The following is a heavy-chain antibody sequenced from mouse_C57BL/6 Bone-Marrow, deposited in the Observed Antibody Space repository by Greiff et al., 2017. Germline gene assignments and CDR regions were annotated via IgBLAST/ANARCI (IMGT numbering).Heavy chain of an antibody. CDR1: GYTFTSYW. J-gene: IGHJ2*01. Sequence: QVHVKQSGAELAKPGASVKLSCKASGYTFTSYWMHWVKQRPGQGLEWIGYINPSSGYTKYNQKFKDKATLTADKSSSTAYMQLSSLTYEDSASNITTVVATDYFDYWGQGTTLTVSS. CDR3: TVVATDYFDY. CDR2: INPSSGYT. D-gene: IGHD1-1*01. V-gene: IGHV1-7*01.